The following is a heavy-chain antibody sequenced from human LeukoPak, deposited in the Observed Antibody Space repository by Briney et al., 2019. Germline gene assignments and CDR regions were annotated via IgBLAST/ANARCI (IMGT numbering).Heavy chain of an antibody. V-gene: IGHV3-30*04. CDR1: GFTFSSYA. CDR2: ISYDGSNK. D-gene: IGHD4-23*01. Sequence: TAGSLRLSCAASGFTFSSYAMHWVRQAPGKGLEWVAVISYDGSNKYYADSVKGRFTISRDNSKNTPYLQMNSLRAEDTAVYYCAKRHGGNSGDFDYWGQGTLVTVSS. J-gene: IGHJ4*02. CDR3: AKRHGGNSGDFDY.